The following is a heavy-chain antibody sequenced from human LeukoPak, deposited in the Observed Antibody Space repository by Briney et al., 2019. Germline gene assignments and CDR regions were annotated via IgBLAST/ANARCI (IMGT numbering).Heavy chain of an antibody. D-gene: IGHD3-22*01. CDR3: ERYYYDSSGYPSLRFGY. J-gene: IGHJ4*02. V-gene: IGHV4-59*01. CDR1: GGSISSYY. CDR2: IYYSGST. Sequence: PSETLSLTCTVSGGSISSYYWSWIRQPPGKGLEWIGYIYYSGSTNYHPPLKRRVTQSLDTHNNQFFLKLSSVTAADTAVYYCERYYYDSSGYPSLRFGYWGPGTLVTVSS.